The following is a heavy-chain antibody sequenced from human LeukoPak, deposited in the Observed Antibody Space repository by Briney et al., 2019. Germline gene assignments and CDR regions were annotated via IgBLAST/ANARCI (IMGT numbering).Heavy chain of an antibody. CDR3: ARNIVGATWVDY. CDR2: IYYSGST. V-gene: IGHV4-59*01. CDR1: GGSISSYY. J-gene: IGHJ4*02. Sequence: PSETLSLTCTVSGGSISSYYWSWIRQPPGKGLEWIGYIYYSGSTNYNPSLKSRVTISVDTSKNQFSLKLSSVTAADTAVYYCARNIVGATWVDYWGQGTLVTVSS. D-gene: IGHD1-26*01.